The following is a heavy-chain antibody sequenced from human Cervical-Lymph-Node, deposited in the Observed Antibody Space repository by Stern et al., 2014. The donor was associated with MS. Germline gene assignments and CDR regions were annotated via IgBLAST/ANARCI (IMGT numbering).Heavy chain of an antibody. J-gene: IGHJ4*02. CDR2: ISGSEGST. D-gene: IGHD6-19*01. V-gene: IGHV3-23*01. CDR3: AKVYGSGPFGY. Sequence: EVQLLESGGTLVKPGGSLRVSCTASGFTFSSYGMSWVRQAPGQGLEWVEVISGSEGSTFYAASVQGRFTISRDNSKNTLLLQMNSLRAEGTAVYYWAKVYGSGPFGYWGQGTLVTVSS. CDR1: GFTFSSYG.